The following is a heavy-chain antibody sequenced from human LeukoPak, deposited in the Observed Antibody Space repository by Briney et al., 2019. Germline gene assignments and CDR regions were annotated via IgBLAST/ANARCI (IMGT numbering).Heavy chain of an antibody. D-gene: IGHD1-26*01. J-gene: IGHJ4*02. CDR2: INPSGGST. V-gene: IGHV1-46*01. CDR1: GFTFTTYF. CDR3: ARAPPRLVGAIDY. Sequence: ASVKVSCKASGFTFTTYFMHWVRQAPGQGLEWMGIINPSGGSTSYAQKFQGRVTMTRDTSTSTVYMELSSLRSEDTAVYYCARAPPRLVGAIDYWGQGTLVTVSS.